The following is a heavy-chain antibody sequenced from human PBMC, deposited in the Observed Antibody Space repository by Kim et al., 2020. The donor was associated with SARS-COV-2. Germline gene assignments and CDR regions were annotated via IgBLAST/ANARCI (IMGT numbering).Heavy chain of an antibody. J-gene: IGHJ6*02. CDR1: GFTFSSYG. D-gene: IGHD2-2*01. Sequence: GGSLRLSCAASGFTFSSYGMHWVRQAPGKGLEWVAVISYDGSNKYYADSVKGRFTISRDNSKNTLYLQMNSLRAEDTAVYYCAKERVDIVVVPAAMDDSGSSTVYGMDVSGQGTTVTVSS. V-gene: IGHV3-30*18. CDR3: AKERVDIVVVPAAMDDSGSSTVYGMDV. CDR2: ISYDGSNK.